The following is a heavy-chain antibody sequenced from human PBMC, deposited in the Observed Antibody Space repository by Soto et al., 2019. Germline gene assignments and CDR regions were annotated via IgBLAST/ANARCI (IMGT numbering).Heavy chain of an antibody. CDR3: AREPRPTYGESTFDY. V-gene: IGHV3-33*01. Sequence: PGGSLRLSCAASGFTFSSYGMHWVRQAPGKGLEWVAVIWYDGSNKYYADSVRGRFTISRDNSKNTLYLQMNSLRAEDTAVYYCAREPRPTYGESTFDYWRQGTLVTVSS. J-gene: IGHJ4*02. CDR1: GFTFSSYG. D-gene: IGHD4-17*01. CDR2: IWYDGSNK.